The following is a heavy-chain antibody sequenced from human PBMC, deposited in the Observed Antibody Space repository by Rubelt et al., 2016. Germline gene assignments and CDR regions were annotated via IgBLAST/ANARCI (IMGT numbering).Heavy chain of an antibody. Sequence: QVQLVQSGSELKKPGASVIISCEASGYSFTSYAMCWVRQAPGQGLEWMGWINTNTGNPTYAQGFTGRFVFHLNTSVSTADLQISSLKAEDTAVYYCARGDFVDYWGQGTLVTVSS. CDR1: GYSFTSYA. CDR2: INTNTGNP. J-gene: IGHJ4*02. D-gene: IGHD2-21*01. V-gene: IGHV7-4-1*02. CDR3: ARGDFVDY.